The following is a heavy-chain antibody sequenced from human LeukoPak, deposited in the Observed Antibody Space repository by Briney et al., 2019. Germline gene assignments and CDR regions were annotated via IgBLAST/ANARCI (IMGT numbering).Heavy chain of an antibody. V-gene: IGHV3-30*04. J-gene: IGHJ3*01. CDR1: GFTFSTYA. CDR2: ISYDGNDK. CDR3: AGESFDF. Sequence: PGGSLRLSCAASGFTFSTYAMHWVRQSPGKGLEWVAVISYDGNDKSYADSVKGRFTISRDNSKNTLYLQMNSLRAEDTAVYYCAGESFDFWSQGTMVTVSS.